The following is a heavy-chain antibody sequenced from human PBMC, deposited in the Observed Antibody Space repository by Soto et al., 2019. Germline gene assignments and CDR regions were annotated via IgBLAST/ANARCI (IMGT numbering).Heavy chain of an antibody. Sequence: SLRLSCAASGFTFSSYAMSWVRQAPGKGLEWVSAISGSGGSTYYADSVKGRFTISRDNSKNTLYLQMNSLRAEDTAVYYCAKDGRYDFWSGYYGPIDYWGQGTLVTVSS. CDR3: AKDGRYDFWSGYYGPIDY. CDR2: ISGSGGST. D-gene: IGHD3-3*01. CDR1: GFTFSSYA. V-gene: IGHV3-23*01. J-gene: IGHJ4*02.